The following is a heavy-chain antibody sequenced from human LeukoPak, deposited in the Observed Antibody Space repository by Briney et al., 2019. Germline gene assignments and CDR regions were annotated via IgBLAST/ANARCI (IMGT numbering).Heavy chain of an antibody. CDR1: GGTFSSYA. Sequence: ASVKVSCKASGGTFSSYAISWVRQAPGQGLEWMGGIIPIFGTANYAQKFQGRVTITADESTSTAYMELSSLRSEDTAVYYCARARRHIVVVPAATQFDHWGQGTLVTVSS. V-gene: IGHV1-69*13. CDR3: ARARRHIVVVPAATQFDH. J-gene: IGHJ5*02. D-gene: IGHD2-2*01. CDR2: IIPIFGTA.